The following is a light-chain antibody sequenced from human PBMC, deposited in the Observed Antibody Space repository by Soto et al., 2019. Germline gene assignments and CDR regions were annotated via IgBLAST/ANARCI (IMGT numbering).Light chain of an antibody. V-gene: IGLV2-14*01. Sequence: QSVLTQPASVSGSPGQSITISCTGTSSDIGGYNYVSWYQQHPGKVPKLMIFEVSNRPPGVSYRFSGSKSGNTASLTISGLQAEDEADYYCSSYTGSSTLYVFGTGTKVTVL. J-gene: IGLJ1*01. CDR2: EVS. CDR3: SSYTGSSTLYV. CDR1: SSDIGGYNY.